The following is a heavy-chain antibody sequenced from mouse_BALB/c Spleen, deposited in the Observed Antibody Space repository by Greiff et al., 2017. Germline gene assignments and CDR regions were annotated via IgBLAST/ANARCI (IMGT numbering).Heavy chain of an antibody. J-gene: IGHJ1*01. Sequence: EVQLQQSGPELVKPGASVKIPCKASGYTFTDYNMDWVKQSHGKSLEWIGDINPNNGGTIYNQKFKGKATLTVDKSSSTAYMELRSLTSEDTAVYYCARGAGYPRYFDVWGAGTTVTVSS. CDR1: GYTFTDYN. CDR2: INPNNGGT. D-gene: IGHD2-2*01. V-gene: IGHV1-18*01. CDR3: ARGAGYPRYFDV.